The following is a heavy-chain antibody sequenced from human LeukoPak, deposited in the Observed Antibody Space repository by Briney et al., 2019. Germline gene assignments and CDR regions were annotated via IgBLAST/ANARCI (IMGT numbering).Heavy chain of an antibody. CDR3: ARDRAPQTYYYGMGV. CDR2: INPNTGGT. Sequence: VASVKVSCKASGYTFSAYYLHWVRQAPGQGLEWMGWINPNTGGTDHAQKFQGRVTMARDTSISAAYMELSSLRSDDTAVYYCARDRAPQTYYYGMGVWGQGTTVTVSS. V-gene: IGHV1-2*02. CDR1: GYTFSAYY. J-gene: IGHJ6*02.